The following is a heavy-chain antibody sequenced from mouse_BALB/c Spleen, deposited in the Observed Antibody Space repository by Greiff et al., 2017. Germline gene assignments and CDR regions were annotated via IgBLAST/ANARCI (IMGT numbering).Heavy chain of an antibody. CDR2: ISNGGGST. CDR1: GFTFSSYT. D-gene: IGHD2-2*01. CDR3: ARHGGAYGCDGYYFDY. J-gene: IGHJ2*01. Sequence: EVKLVESGGGLVQPGGSLKLSCAASGFTFSSYTMSWVRQTPEKRLEWVAYISNGGGSTYYPDTVKGRFTISRDNAKNTLYLQMSSLKSEDTAMYYCARHGGAYGCDGYYFDYWGQGTTLTVSS. V-gene: IGHV5-12-2*01.